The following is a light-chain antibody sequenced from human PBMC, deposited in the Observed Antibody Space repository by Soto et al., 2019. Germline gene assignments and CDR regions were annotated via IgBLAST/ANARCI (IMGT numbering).Light chain of an antibody. J-gene: IGLJ1*01. V-gene: IGLV2-14*01. CDR1: SSDVGGYNY. CDR3: SSYTSSRTYV. CDR2: DVS. Sequence: QSALTQPASVSGSPGQSITISCTGTSSDVGGYNYVSWYQQHPGKAPKLMIYDVSNRPSGVSNRFSVSKSGNSASLTISGLQAEDEADYYCSSYTSSRTYVFGTGTKLTVL.